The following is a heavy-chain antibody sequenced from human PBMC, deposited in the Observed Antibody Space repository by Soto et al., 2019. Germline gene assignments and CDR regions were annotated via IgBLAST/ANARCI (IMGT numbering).Heavy chain of an antibody. D-gene: IGHD4-17*01. CDR3: ARIGRLRWGDY. Sequence: EVQLVESGGGLVQPGGSLRLSCAASRFTFSSYSMNWVRQAPGKGLEWVSYISSSSSTIYYADSVKGRFTISRDNAKNSLYLQMNSLRAEDTAVYYCARIGRLRWGDYWGQGTLVTVSS. CDR1: RFTFSSYS. J-gene: IGHJ4*02. CDR2: ISSSSSTI. V-gene: IGHV3-48*01.